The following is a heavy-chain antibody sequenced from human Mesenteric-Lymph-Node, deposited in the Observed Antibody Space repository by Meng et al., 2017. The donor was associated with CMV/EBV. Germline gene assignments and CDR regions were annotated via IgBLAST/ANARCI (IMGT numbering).Heavy chain of an antibody. CDR3: VSYGSGSYYGLDY. CDR2: ISGRGDKT. D-gene: IGHD3-10*01. CDR1: GFIFSSYA. Sequence: GGSLRLSCAASGFIFSSYAMSWVRQAPGKGLEWVSGISGRGDKTYYGDSVKGRFTISRDNSKNTLYMQMNSLRAEDTAVYYCVSYGSGSYYGLDYWGQGTLVTVSS. J-gene: IGHJ4*02. V-gene: IGHV3-23*01.